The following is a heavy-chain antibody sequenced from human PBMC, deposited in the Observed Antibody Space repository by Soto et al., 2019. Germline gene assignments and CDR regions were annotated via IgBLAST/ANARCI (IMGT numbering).Heavy chain of an antibody. V-gene: IGHV4-59*01. CDR3: ARDRGFGYSSSGVLDY. J-gene: IGHJ4*02. CDR1: GGSISSYY. Sequence: SETLSLTCTVSGGSISSYYWSWIRQPPGKGLEWIGYIYYSGSTNYNPSLKSRVTISVDTSKNQFSLKLSSVTAADTAVYYCARDRGFGYSSSGVLDYWGQGTLVTVSS. CDR2: IYYSGST. D-gene: IGHD6-6*01.